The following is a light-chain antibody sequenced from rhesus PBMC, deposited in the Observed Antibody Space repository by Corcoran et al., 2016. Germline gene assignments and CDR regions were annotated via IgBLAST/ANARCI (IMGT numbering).Light chain of an antibody. CDR2: YAK. CDR3: QQGNSNPLT. V-gene: IGKV1-32*02. Sequence: DIQMTQSPSSLSASVGDRVTITCRASQGISSYLNWYQQKPGKAPKRLIYYAKSLASGVPSRFSGSGSGTEFTLTISSLQPEDFATYYCQQGNSNPLTFGGGTKVEIK. J-gene: IGKJ4*01. CDR1: QGISSY.